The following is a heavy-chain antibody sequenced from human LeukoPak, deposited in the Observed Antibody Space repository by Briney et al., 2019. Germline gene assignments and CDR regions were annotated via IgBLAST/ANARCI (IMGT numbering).Heavy chain of an antibody. J-gene: IGHJ4*02. Sequence: ASVKVSCKASGYTFTGYIMHWVRQAPGQGLEWMGWINPNNGATNYAQKFQGRVTMARDTSISTAYMEVRSDDTAVYYCARKNYYDTSGRFDCWGQGTLVTVSS. CDR2: INPNNGAT. CDR3: ARKNYYDTSGRFDC. CDR1: GYTFTGYI. V-gene: IGHV1-2*02. D-gene: IGHD3-22*01.